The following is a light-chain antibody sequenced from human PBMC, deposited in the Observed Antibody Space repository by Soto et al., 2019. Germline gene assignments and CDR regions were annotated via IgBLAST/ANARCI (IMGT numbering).Light chain of an antibody. CDR3: SSYTLTSYV. CDR1: SSDVDFYNF. CDR2: EVS. J-gene: IGLJ1*01. V-gene: IGLV2-14*01. Sequence: QSVLTQPASVSGSPGQSITISCTGTSSDVDFYNFVSWYQQHPGKAPKLIIYEVSNRSSGVSSRFSGSKSGNTASLTISGLRAEDEADYYCSSYTLTSYVFGTGTKVTVL.